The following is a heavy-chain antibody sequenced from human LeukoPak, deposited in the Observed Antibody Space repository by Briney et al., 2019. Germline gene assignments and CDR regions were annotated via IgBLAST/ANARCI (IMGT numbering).Heavy chain of an antibody. CDR3: ARHPYDILTGDGYYYYYMDV. J-gene: IGHJ6*03. D-gene: IGHD3-9*01. CDR2: ISGGGVTT. CDR1: GFTFSSYP. Sequence: RGSLRLSCAVSGFTFSSYPMSWVRQAPGKGLKYLSVISGGGVTTYYADSVKGRFTVSRDNSKNTLYLQMHSLRAEDTAVYYCARHPYDILTGDGYYYYYMDVWGKGTTVIVSS. V-gene: IGHV3-23*01.